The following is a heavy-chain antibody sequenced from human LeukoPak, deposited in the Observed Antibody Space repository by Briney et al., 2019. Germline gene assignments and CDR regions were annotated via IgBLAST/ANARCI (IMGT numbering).Heavy chain of an antibody. Sequence: ASVKVSCKASGYTFTSYAISWVRQAPGQGLEWMGRIIPILGIANYAQKFQGRVTITADKSTSTAYMELSSLRSEDTAVYYCASSDSKDSSGWDYYFDYWGQGTLVTVSS. V-gene: IGHV1-69*04. J-gene: IGHJ4*02. CDR3: ASSDSKDSSGWDYYFDY. CDR2: IIPILGIA. D-gene: IGHD3-22*01. CDR1: GYTFTSYA.